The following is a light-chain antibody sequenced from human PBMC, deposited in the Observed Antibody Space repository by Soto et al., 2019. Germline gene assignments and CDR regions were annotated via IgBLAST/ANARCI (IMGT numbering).Light chain of an antibody. V-gene: IGKV1-5*03. CDR1: QTISSW. CDR3: QQYYSFPLT. J-gene: IGKJ4*01. Sequence: DIQMTQSPSTLSGSVGDRVTITCRASQTISSWLAWYQQKPGKAPKLLIYKASTLKSGVPSRFSGSGSGTDFILTISCLQSEDFATYYCQQYYSFPLTFGGGTKVDIK. CDR2: KAS.